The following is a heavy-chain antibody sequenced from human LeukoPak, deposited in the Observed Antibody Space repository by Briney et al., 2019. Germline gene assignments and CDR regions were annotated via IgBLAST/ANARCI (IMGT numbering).Heavy chain of an antibody. CDR2: IYDSGST. CDR3: ARDLTTGHFDY. D-gene: IGHD4/OR15-4a*01. Sequence: SETLSLTCTVSGGSIRNYYWNWIRQSPEKGLEWIGYIYDSGSTNYNPSLKSRVTMSVDTSKNQFSLKLSSVTAADTAVYYCARDLTTGHFDYWGQGTLVTVSS. J-gene: IGHJ4*02. V-gene: IGHV4-59*12. CDR1: GGSIRNYY.